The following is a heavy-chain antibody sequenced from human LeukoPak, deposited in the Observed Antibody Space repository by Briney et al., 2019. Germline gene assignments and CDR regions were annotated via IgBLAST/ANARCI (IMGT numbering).Heavy chain of an antibody. CDR1: GFTFRSYA. D-gene: IGHD3-3*01. Sequence: PGGSLRLSCAASGFTFRSYAMSWVRQAPGKGLEWVSAISGSGGSTYYADSVKGRFTISRDNSKNTLYLQMNSLRAEDPAVYYCAKALYYDFWSGYRLGGFDYWGQGTQVTVSS. V-gene: IGHV3-23*01. J-gene: IGHJ4*02. CDR2: ISGSGGST. CDR3: AKALYYDFWSGYRLGGFDY.